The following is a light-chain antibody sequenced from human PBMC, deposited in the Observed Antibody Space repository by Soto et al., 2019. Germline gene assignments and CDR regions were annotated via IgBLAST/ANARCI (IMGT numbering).Light chain of an antibody. Sequence: ENVLTQSPGTLSLSPGQRATLSCRASHTISSSYLAWYQQKPGQAPRILIYAISDRATGVPDRFRGSGSGTDFTLTITRLEPEDFAAYFCQQYDSSPRTFGQGTKVEIK. CDR1: HTISSSY. V-gene: IGKV3-20*01. CDR3: QQYDSSPRT. J-gene: IGKJ1*01. CDR2: AIS.